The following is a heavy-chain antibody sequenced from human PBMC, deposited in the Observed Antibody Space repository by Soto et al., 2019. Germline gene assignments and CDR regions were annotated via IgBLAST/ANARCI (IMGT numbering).Heavy chain of an antibody. CDR2: ISPHSGGP. V-gene: IGHV1-2*02. D-gene: IGHD7-27*01. Sequence: ASVKVSCKASGYTFTGYYIHWVRQAPGQGLEWMGSISPHSGGPNYAQRFQGRVTMTRDTSMTTVYMEMSGLTSDDTAVYYCAREEQTGANYYLDYWGQGTLVTVSS. CDR1: GYTFTGYY. CDR3: AREEQTGANYYLDY. J-gene: IGHJ4*02.